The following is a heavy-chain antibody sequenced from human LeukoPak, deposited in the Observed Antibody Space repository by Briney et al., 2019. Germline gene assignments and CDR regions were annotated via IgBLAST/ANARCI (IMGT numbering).Heavy chain of an antibody. D-gene: IGHD2-2*01. Sequence: GGSLRLSCAASGFTFSIYAMSWVRQAPGKGLEWVSAISASGGNTYYADSVKGRFTISRDNSKSTLYLQMNSLRADDTAVYFCAKGGIVVVPAARPMDVWGQGTTVTVSS. CDR3: AKGGIVVVPAARPMDV. J-gene: IGHJ6*02. CDR2: ISASGGNT. V-gene: IGHV3-23*01. CDR1: GFTFSIYA.